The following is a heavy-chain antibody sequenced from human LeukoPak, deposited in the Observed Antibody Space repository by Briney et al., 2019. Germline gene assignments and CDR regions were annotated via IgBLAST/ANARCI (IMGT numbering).Heavy chain of an antibody. V-gene: IGHV3-48*04. D-gene: IGHD6-19*01. Sequence: GGSLRLSCAASGFSFDDFAMHWVRQAPGKGLEWVSYISSSSSTIYYADSVKGRFTISRDNAKNSLYLQMNSLRAEDTAVYYCARVLIRGADWGQGTLVTVSS. CDR1: GFSFDDFA. CDR2: ISSSSSTI. J-gene: IGHJ4*02. CDR3: ARVLIRGAD.